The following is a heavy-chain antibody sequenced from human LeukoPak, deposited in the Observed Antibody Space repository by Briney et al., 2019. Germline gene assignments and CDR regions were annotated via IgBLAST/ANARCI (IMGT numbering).Heavy chain of an antibody. CDR2: INPSGGST. CDR3: ARDAIAAAGTVDWFDP. V-gene: IGHV1-46*01. CDR1: GYTFTSYG. Sequence: ASVKVSCKASGYTFTSYGISWVRQAPGQGLEWMGIINPSGGSTSYAQKFQGRVTMTRDMSTSTVYMELSSLRSEDTAVYYCARDAIAAAGTVDWFDPWGQGTLVTVSS. J-gene: IGHJ5*02. D-gene: IGHD6-13*01.